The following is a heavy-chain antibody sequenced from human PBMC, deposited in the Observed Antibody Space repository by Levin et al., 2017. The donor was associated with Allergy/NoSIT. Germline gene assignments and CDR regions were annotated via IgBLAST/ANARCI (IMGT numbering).Heavy chain of an antibody. V-gene: IGHV3-30-3*01. Sequence: PGGSLRLSCAASGFTFSSFAMHWVRQAPGKGLEWVAFISYDGSNKYYADAVKGRFTISRDNSKNTLYLQMDSLRPEDTAVYYCARGGVVVVPATLDYDWFDPWGQGTQVTVSS. J-gene: IGHJ5*02. CDR1: GFTFSSFA. D-gene: IGHD2-15*01. CDR3: ARGGVVVVPATLDYDWFDP. CDR2: ISYDGSNK.